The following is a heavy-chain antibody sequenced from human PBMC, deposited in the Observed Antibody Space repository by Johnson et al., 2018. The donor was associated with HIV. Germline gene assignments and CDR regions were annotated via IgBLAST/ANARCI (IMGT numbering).Heavy chain of an antibody. CDR2: ISYDGSNK. J-gene: IGHJ3*02. Sequence: QMLLVESGGGLVQPGRSLRLSCAASGFTFSSYAMHWVRQAPGKGLEWVAVISYDGSNKYYADSVKGRFTISRDTSKNTLYLQMNSLRAEDTAVYYCARAPGLNDVWGAFEIWGQGTMVTVSS. V-gene: IGHV3-30*04. D-gene: IGHD3-16*01. CDR3: ARAPGLNDVWGAFEI. CDR1: GFTFSSYA.